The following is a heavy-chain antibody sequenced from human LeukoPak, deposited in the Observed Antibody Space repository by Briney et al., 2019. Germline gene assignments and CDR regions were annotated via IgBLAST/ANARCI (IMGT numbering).Heavy chain of an antibody. V-gene: IGHV5-51*01. CDR2: IYPGDSRT. Sequence: GESLKISCKGSGDTFATYWIGWVRQVPGKGLEWMGVIYPGDSRTRYNPSFQGQVTISADKSISTAYLHWRSLNASDTAMYYCACREYTSPWSDPWGQGTLVTVSS. CDR3: ACREYTSPWSDP. J-gene: IGHJ5*02. CDR1: GDTFATYW. D-gene: IGHD6-6*01.